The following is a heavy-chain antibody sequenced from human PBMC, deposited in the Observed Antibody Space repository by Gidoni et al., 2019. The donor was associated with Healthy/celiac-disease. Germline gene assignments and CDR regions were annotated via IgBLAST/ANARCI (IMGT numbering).Heavy chain of an antibody. CDR2: VIPSLCTA. CDR1: GGTFIRYA. V-gene: IGHV1-69*06. J-gene: IGHJ6*02. CDR3: ARPLYSSSFGYYYYGMDV. Sequence: QVQQVQSGAEVKKHGSSVKVSCKADGGTFIRYAISWGRQSPGQGLEWMGVVIPSLCTANYAQKVQGRVTITAYKSTSTAYMELSSLRSEDTAVYYCARPLYSSSFGYYYYGMDVWCQGTTVTFSS. D-gene: IGHD6-6*01.